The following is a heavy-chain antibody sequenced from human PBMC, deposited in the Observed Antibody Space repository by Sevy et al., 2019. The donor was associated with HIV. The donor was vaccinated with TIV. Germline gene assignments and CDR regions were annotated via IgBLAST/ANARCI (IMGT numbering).Heavy chain of an antibody. CDR1: GDSIISSRW. Sequence: SETLSLTCTVSGDSIISSRWWSWFRQSPGKGLEWIGDMYHRGTTNYSPSLKIRVIMSVDKSKNQFSLKLTSVTAADTAVYYCAAAAGTDILGYYFDSWGQGIPVTVSS. CDR3: AAAAGTDILGYYFDS. J-gene: IGHJ4*02. CDR2: MYHRGTT. V-gene: IGHV4-4*02. D-gene: IGHD6-25*01.